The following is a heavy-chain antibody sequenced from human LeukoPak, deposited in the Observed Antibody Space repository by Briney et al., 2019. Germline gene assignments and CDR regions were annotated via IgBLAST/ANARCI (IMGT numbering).Heavy chain of an antibody. V-gene: IGHV4-39*01. CDR2: IYYSGST. CDR1: GGSISTSSYY. J-gene: IGHJ4*02. CDR3: ARMPIVGATTFDY. Sequence: SETLSLTCPVSGGSISTSSYYCGWIRQPAGKGLEWIGRIYYSGSTYYNPSLKSRVTISVDTSKNQFSLKLSSVTAADTAVYYCARMPIVGATTFDYWGQGTLVTVSS. D-gene: IGHD1-26*01.